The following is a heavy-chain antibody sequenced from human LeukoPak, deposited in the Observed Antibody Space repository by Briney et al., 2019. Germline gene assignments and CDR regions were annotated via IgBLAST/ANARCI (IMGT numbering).Heavy chain of an antibody. J-gene: IGHJ4*02. CDR3: ARGLYYYGSGRD. CDR1: GYTFTAYY. CDR2: INPNSGGT. V-gene: IGHV1-2*02. Sequence: ASVKVSCKASGYTFTAYYMHWVRQAPGQGPESLGWINPNSGGTNYAQKFQGRVTMTRDTSITTGYMELSRLTSDDTAVYYCARGLYYYGSGRDWGQGTLVTVSS. D-gene: IGHD3-10*01.